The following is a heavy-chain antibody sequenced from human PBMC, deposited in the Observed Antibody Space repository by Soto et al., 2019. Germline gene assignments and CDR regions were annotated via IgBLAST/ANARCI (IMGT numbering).Heavy chain of an antibody. CDR2: IKQDGSEK. V-gene: IGHV3-7*01. CDR1: AFTFSTYW. D-gene: IGHD2-2*01. Sequence: EVQLVESGGGLVQPGGSLRLSCAASAFTFSTYWMSWLRQAPGKGLEWVATIKQDGSEKYHVDSVKGRFTISRDSAKESMYLEINSLRAEDTAVYFCVRGCGRSSCPYYFDYWGQGSLVTVSS. J-gene: IGHJ4*02. CDR3: VRGCGRSSCPYYFDY.